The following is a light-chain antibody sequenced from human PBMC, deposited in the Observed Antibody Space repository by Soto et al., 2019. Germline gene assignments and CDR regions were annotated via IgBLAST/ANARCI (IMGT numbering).Light chain of an antibody. V-gene: IGKV1-39*01. CDR3: QQSYSTPQGT. J-gene: IGKJ1*01. CDR2: AAS. CDR1: QSISGY. Sequence: DIQMTQSPSSLSASVGDRVTITCRASQSISGYLNWYQQKPGKAPKLLIYAASSLQSGVPSRFSGSGSGTDFTLTISSLQPEDFATYYCQQSYSTPQGTFGQGTKVEIK.